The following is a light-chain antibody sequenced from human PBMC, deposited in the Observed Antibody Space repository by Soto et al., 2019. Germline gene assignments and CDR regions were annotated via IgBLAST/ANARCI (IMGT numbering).Light chain of an antibody. CDR2: DAS. CDR1: QRISSS. V-gene: IGKV3-11*01. Sequence: EIVLTQSPGTLSLSPGERVTLSCRASQRISSSLAWYQQKPGQAPRLLIYDASNRATGIPARFSGSGSGTDFTLTISSLEPEDFALYYCQQRRNWPPTFGGGTKVEI. CDR3: QQRRNWPPT. J-gene: IGKJ4*01.